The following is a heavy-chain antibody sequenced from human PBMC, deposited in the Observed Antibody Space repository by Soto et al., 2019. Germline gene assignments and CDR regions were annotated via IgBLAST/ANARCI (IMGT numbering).Heavy chain of an antibody. Sequence: ASVKVSCKASGYSFTRYGIDWVRQAPGQGLEWMGWISGYNGDRNYAEQLQGRVSLTTDTSTSTAYMELRSLRSDDTAVYYCARYTVYDQHFEYWGQGTKVTVSS. V-gene: IGHV1-18*01. J-gene: IGHJ4*02. CDR1: GYSFTRYG. D-gene: IGHD3-16*01. CDR3: ARYTVYDQHFEY. CDR2: ISGYNGDR.